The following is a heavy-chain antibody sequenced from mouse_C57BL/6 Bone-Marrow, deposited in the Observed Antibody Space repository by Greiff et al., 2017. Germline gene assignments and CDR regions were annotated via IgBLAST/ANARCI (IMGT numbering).Heavy chain of an antibody. J-gene: IGHJ4*01. CDR3: TRLSAQACAMDY. Sequence: EVQLQQSGTVLARPGASVKMSCKTSGYTFTSYWMHWVKQRPGQGLEWIGAIYPGNSDTSYKQKFKGKAKLTAVTSASTAYMELSSLANEDSAVYDCTRLSAQACAMDYWGQGTSVTVSS. D-gene: IGHD1-3*01. CDR1: GYTFTSYW. V-gene: IGHV1-5*01. CDR2: IYPGNSDT.